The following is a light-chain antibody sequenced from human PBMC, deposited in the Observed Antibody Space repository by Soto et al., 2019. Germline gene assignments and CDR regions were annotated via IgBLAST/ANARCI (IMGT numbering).Light chain of an antibody. J-gene: IGKJ5*01. CDR1: QSVSRR. V-gene: IGKV3-20*01. Sequence: EVVLTQSPGTRSLSPGCRATLSFRASQSVSRRLAWYQQRPGQSPRLLISGASMRASGVPVRFIGSGSGTDFTLTITRLEPEDFAVYYCQQYGGSPITFGLGTRLEIK. CDR2: GAS. CDR3: QQYGGSPIT.